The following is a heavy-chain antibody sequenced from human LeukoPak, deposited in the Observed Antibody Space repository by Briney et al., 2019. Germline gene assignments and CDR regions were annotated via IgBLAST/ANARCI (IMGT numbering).Heavy chain of an antibody. Sequence: ASVKVSCKASGYTFTNYGISWVRQAPGQGLEWMGWISAYSGNTNYAQNLQGRVTMTTDTSTSTAYMELRSLRSDDTAVYYCARAPDDYDFWSGPFDYWGRGTLVTVSS. CDR2: ISAYSGNT. D-gene: IGHD3-3*01. J-gene: IGHJ4*02. V-gene: IGHV1-18*01. CDR3: ARAPDDYDFWSGPFDY. CDR1: GYTFTNYG.